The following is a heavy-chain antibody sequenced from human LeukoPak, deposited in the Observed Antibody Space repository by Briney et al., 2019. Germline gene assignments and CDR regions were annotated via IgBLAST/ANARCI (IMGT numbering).Heavy chain of an antibody. V-gene: IGHV4-59*01. CDR2: ISYIGSS. CDR1: GGSIGTYY. Sequence: ETLSLTCTVSGGSIGTYYWSWIRQPPGKRLEWIGSISYIGSSNYNPSLKSRVAISVDTSKNQFSLKLSSVTAADTAVFYCARERRDYYGSGSFPDYWGQGTLVTVSS. J-gene: IGHJ4*02. D-gene: IGHD3-10*01. CDR3: ARERRDYYGSGSFPDY.